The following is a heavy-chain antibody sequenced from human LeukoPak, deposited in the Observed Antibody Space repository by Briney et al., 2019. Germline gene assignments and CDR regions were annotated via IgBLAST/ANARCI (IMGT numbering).Heavy chain of an antibody. V-gene: IGHV1-2*02. D-gene: IGHD6-6*01. CDR2: INPNSGGT. CDR3: ARLRLSGARLSAFDI. Sequence: PGASVKVSCKASGYTFTSYYIHWVRQAPGQGLEWMGWINPNSGGTNYAQKFQGRVTMTRDTSISTAYMELSRLRSDDTAVYYCARLRLSGARLSAFDIWGQGTMVTVSS. J-gene: IGHJ3*02. CDR1: GYTFTSYY.